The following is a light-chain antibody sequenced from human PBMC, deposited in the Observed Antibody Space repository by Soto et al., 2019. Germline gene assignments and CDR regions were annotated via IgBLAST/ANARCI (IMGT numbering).Light chain of an antibody. CDR3: QQSYSTSSLT. CDR2: WAS. V-gene: IGKV4-1*01. J-gene: IGKJ4*01. CDR1: QSVLTTDSNNKNY. Sequence: DIVMTQSPDSLAVSLGERATITCRSSQSVLTTDSNNKNYLAWYQHKSGQPPRLLIYWASTRESGVPDRFSGSGSGTEFTLTISSLQPEDFATYYCQQSYSTSSLTFGGGTKVEIK.